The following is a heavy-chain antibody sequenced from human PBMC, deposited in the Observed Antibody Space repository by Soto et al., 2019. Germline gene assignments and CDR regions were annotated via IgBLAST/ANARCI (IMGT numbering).Heavy chain of an antibody. CDR1: GFTFSDCA. Sequence: GGSLRLSCEASGFTFSDCAMSWVRPAPGKGLEWVSGISGTGRSTFYADSVKDRCTISRDNSKNTVYLQMTSLRAEDTAVYYCAKGNTSGWYFFDYWGQGTLVTVSS. CDR2: ISGTGRST. J-gene: IGHJ4*02. CDR3: AKGNTSGWYFFDY. D-gene: IGHD6-19*01. V-gene: IGHV3-23*01.